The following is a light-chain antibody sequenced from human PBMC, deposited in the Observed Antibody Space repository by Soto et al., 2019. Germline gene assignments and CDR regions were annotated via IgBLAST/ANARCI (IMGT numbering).Light chain of an antibody. CDR1: QSVSSK. V-gene: IGKV3-15*01. CDR3: QQYNNWPLPWT. Sequence: EILMTQYPATLSVSPGERATLSCRASQSVSSKLAWYQQKTGQAPRLLIYGASTRATGIPARLSGSGSGKEFTLTISSLQSEDFAVYYCQQYNNWPLPWTFGHGTKVDI. J-gene: IGKJ1*01. CDR2: GAS.